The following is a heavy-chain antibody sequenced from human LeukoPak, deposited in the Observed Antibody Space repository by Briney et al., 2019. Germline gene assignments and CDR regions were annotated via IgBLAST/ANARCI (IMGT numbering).Heavy chain of an antibody. D-gene: IGHD3-3*01. CDR2: IKQDGSEK. V-gene: IGHV3-7*01. CDR1: GFTFSSYS. J-gene: IGHJ4*02. CDR3: ARDYDFWSGYYNY. Sequence: PGGSLRLSCAAPGFTFSSYSMSWVRQAPGKGLEWVANIKQDGSEKYYVDSVKGRFTISRDNAKNSLYLQMNSLRAEDTAVYYCARDYDFWSGYYNYWGQGTLVTVSS.